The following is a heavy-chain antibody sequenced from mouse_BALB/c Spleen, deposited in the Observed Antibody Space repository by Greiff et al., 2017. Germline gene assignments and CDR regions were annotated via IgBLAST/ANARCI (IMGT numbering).Heavy chain of an antibody. Sequence: QVQLQQSGAELVRPGTSVKVSCKASGYDFTNYLIEWVKQRPGQGLEWIGVINPGSGGTNYNEKFKGKATLTADKSSSTAYMQLSSLTSDDSAVYFGARGDDDDYAYWGQGTLVTVSA. V-gene: IGHV1-54*01. CDR2: INPGSGGT. CDR1: GYDFTNYL. J-gene: IGHJ3*01. D-gene: IGHD2-4*01. CDR3: ARGDDDDYAY.